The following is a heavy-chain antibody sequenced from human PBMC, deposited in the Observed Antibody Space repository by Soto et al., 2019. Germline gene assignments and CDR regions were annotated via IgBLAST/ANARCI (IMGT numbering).Heavy chain of an antibody. CDR1: GGSISSYY. V-gene: IGHV4-59*12. CDR2: IYYGGST. J-gene: IGHJ3*02. CDR3: ARAPWGTYSHETKGAFDI. D-gene: IGHD3-16*01. Sequence: QVQLQESGPGLVKPSETLSLTCTVSGGSISSYYWSWIRQPPGKGLEWIGYIYYGGSTNYNPSLKSRVNLSVDTSKNRFSLKLSSVTAADTAVYYCARAPWGTYSHETKGAFDIWGRGTMVSVSS.